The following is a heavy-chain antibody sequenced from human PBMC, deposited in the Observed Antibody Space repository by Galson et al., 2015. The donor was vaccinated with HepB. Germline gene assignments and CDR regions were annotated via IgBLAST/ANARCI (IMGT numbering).Heavy chain of an antibody. CDR2: IIPILGIA. D-gene: IGHD2-15*01. CDR1: GGTFSSYA. V-gene: IGHV1-69*10. CDR3: ARGCRGGSCYFGTFDY. Sequence: SVKVSCKASGGTFSSYAISWVRQAPGQGLEWMGGIIPILGIANYAQKFQGRVTITADKSTSTAYMELSSLRSEDTAVYYCARGCRGGSCYFGTFDYWGQGTLVTVSS. J-gene: IGHJ4*02.